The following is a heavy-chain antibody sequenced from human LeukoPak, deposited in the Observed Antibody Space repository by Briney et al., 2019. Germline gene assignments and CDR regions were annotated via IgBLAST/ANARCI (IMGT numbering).Heavy chain of an antibody. Sequence: GASVKVSCKASGYTFTGYYMHWVRQAPGQGLEWLGWINPNSGGTNYAQKLQGRVTMTRDTSISTAYMELSRLRSDDTAVYYCARAGWGCSSTSCYKVDWFDPWGQGTLVTVSS. J-gene: IGHJ5*02. CDR1: GYTFTGYY. CDR3: ARAGWGCSSTSCYKVDWFDP. V-gene: IGHV1-2*02. CDR2: INPNSGGT. D-gene: IGHD2-2*02.